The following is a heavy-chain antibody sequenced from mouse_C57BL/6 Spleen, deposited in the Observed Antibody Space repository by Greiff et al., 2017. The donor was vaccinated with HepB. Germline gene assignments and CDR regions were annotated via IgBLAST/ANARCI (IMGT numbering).Heavy chain of an antibody. Sequence: EVKLQESGGGLVKPGGSLKLSCAASGFTFSSYAMSWVRQTPEKRLEWVATISDGGSYTYYPDNVKGRFTISRDNAKNNLYLQMSHLKSEDTAMYYCARDLSAFDVWGTGTTVTVSS. J-gene: IGHJ1*03. CDR3: ARDLSAFDV. CDR2: ISDGGSYT. D-gene: IGHD6-1*01. CDR1: GFTFSSYA. V-gene: IGHV5-4*01.